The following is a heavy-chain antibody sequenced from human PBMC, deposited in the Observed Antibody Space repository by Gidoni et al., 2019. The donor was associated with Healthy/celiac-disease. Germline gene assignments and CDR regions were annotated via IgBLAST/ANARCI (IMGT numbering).Heavy chain of an antibody. CDR2: ISYDGSNK. Sequence: QVQLVVSGGGVVQPGRSLRLSCAASGFTSSSYAMHWVRQAPGKGLELVAVISYDGSNKYDADSVKGRFTISRDNSKNTLYLQMNSLRAEDTAVYYCARDLNGVYLIRGGTEVWGQGTTVTVSS. D-gene: IGHD3-10*01. CDR3: ARDLNGVYLIRGGTEV. CDR1: GFTSSSYA. V-gene: IGHV3-30-3*01. J-gene: IGHJ6*02.